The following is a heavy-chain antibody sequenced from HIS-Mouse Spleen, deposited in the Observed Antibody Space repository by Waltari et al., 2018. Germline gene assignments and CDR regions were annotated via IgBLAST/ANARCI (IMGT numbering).Heavy chain of an antibody. D-gene: IGHD7-27*01. J-gene: IGHJ2*01. Sequence: QVQLQQWGAGLLKPSETLSLTCAVYGGSFSGYYWSWIRQPPGKGLEWLGEINHSRSTNSTQSHKSRVTLSVDTAKNQFSLKLSSVTASDTDVYYCARVRTGDPSYWYFDLWGRGTLVTVSS. CDR1: GGSFSGYY. V-gene: IGHV4-34*01. CDR2: INHSRST. CDR3: ARVRTGDPSYWYFDL.